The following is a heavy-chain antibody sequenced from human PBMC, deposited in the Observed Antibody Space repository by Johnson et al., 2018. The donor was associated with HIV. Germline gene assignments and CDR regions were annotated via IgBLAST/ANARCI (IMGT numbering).Heavy chain of an antibody. CDR1: GFTFSNYG. Sequence: EVQLVESGGGVVQPGRSLRLSCVASGFTFSNYGMHWVRQAPGKGLEWVSTISHSANSTYYSDSVKGRFIFSRDNSKNTLYLQMNSLKTEDTAVYYCTTGELWNGYYLHDAFDIWGQGTMVTVSS. V-gene: IGHV3-23*04. J-gene: IGHJ3*02. CDR3: TTGELWNGYYLHDAFDI. CDR2: ISHSANST. D-gene: IGHD3-3*01.